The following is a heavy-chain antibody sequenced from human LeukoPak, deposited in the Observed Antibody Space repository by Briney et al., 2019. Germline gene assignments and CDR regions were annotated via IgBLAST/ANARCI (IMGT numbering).Heavy chain of an antibody. CDR3: ARQKYDSSGYYQPMGYYYGMDV. CDR1: GGSISSSSYY. Sequence: SETLSLTCTVSGGSISSSSYYWGWIRQPPGKGLEWIGSIYYSGSTYYNPSLKSRVTISVDTSKNQFSLKLSSVTAADTAVYYCARQKYDSSGYYQPMGYYYGMDVWGQGTTVTVSS. CDR2: IYYSGST. V-gene: IGHV4-39*01. J-gene: IGHJ6*02. D-gene: IGHD3-22*01.